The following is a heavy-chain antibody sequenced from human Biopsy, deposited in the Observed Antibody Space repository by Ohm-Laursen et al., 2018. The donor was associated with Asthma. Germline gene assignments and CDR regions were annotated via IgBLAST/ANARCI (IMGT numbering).Heavy chain of an antibody. D-gene: IGHD1-26*01. J-gene: IGHJ4*02. CDR1: GGTFRTYA. V-gene: IGHV1-69*01. CDR3: ATPPVGSISYFDS. Sequence: SSVKVSCKASGGTFRTYAFNWVRQAPGQGLEWMGGIIPMYGVPKVAQKFQGRVTITADESTSTAYMEMSSLRSEDTAVYYCATPPVGSISYFDSWGQGTLVTVSS. CDR2: IIPMYGVP.